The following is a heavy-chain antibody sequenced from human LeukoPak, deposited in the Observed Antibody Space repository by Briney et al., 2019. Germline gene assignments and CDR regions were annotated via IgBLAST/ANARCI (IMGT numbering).Heavy chain of an antibody. CDR1: GFTFSSYA. V-gene: IGHV3-23*01. J-gene: IGHJ4*02. CDR3: AKDPNRGGYYYFDH. D-gene: IGHD3-3*01. CDR2: ISNGGGST. Sequence: PGGSLRLSCAASGFTFSSYAMSWVRQAPGKGPEWVSSISNGGGSTYYADSVKGRFTISRDNSKNTLYLQMNSLRAEDTAVYYCAKDPNRGGYYYFDHWGQGTLVTVSS.